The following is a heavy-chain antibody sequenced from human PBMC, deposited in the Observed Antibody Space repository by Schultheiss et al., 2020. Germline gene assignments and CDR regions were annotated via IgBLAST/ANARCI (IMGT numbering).Heavy chain of an antibody. V-gene: IGHV4-59*12. CDR1: GFTFDVYT. D-gene: IGHD4-11*01. J-gene: IGHJ5*02. CDR3: ARWRHSNKGFDP. CDR2: IYYSGST. Sequence: GSLRLSCAASGFTFDVYTMHWVRQGPGKGLEWIGYIYYSGSTNYNPSLKSRVTISVDTSKNQFSLKLSSVTAADTAVYYCARWRHSNKGFDPWGQGTLVTVSS.